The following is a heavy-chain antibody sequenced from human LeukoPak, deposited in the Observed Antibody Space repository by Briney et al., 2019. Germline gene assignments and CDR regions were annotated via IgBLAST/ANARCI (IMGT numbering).Heavy chain of an antibody. Sequence: SETLSLTCTVSGGSISSSSYCWGWIRQPPGKGLEWIGSIYYSGSTYYNPSLKSRVTISVDTSKNQFSLKLSSVTAADTAVYYCARDLISGIAAAGLDYWGQGTLVTVSS. CDR2: IYYSGST. J-gene: IGHJ4*02. D-gene: IGHD6-13*01. CDR3: ARDLISGIAAAGLDY. V-gene: IGHV4-39*02. CDR1: GGSISSSSYC.